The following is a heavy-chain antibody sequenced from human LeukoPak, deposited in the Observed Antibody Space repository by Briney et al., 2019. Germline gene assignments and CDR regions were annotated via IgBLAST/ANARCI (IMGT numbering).Heavy chain of an antibody. CDR2: FFYSGST. V-gene: IGHV4-59*01. CDR3: ARGQDYYGSESYGYYFDY. Sequence: GSLRLSCAASGFTFRSYAMTWIRQPPGKGLEWIGSFFYSGSTNYNPSLKSRVTISVDTSKNQFSLKLSSVTAADTALYYCARGQDYYGSESYGYYFDYWGQGTLVTVSS. CDR1: GFTFRSYA. D-gene: IGHD3-10*01. J-gene: IGHJ4*02.